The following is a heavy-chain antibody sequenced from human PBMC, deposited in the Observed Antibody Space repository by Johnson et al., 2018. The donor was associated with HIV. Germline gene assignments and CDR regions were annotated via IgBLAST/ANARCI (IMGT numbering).Heavy chain of an antibody. CDR1: AFTFSRYW. CDR2: IKQDGSEK. Sequence: VQLVESGGGLVQPGGSLRLSCAASAFTFSRYWMSWVRQAPGKGLEWVANIKQDGSEKYYVDSVKGRFTISRDNAKNSLYLQMNSLRAEDTAVYYCARDGPWLQPQRDAFDVWGRGTMVTVSS. V-gene: IGHV3-7*01. CDR3: ARDGPWLQPQRDAFDV. J-gene: IGHJ3*01. D-gene: IGHD5-24*01.